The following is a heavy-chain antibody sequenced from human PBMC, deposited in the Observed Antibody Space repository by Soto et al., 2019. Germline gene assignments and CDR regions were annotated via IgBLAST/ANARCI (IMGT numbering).Heavy chain of an antibody. V-gene: IGHV3-30-3*01. CDR2: ISYDGSNT. CDR3: ARDYYRCKRGYGFSRDV. D-gene: IGHD5-12*01. J-gene: IGHJ6*01. CDR1: GFTFSSYA. Sequence: QVQLVESGGGVVQPGRSLRLSCAASGFTFSSYAMHWVRQAPGKGLEWVAVISYDGSNTYYADSVKGRFTISRDNSKNTLYLHMNSLTAEDTAVYYCARDYYRCKRGYGFSRDVWGQGTTGNVAS.